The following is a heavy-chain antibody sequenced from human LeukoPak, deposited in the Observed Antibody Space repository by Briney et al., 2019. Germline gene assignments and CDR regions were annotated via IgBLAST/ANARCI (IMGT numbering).Heavy chain of an antibody. V-gene: IGHV3-53*01. CDR1: GFTVSSNY. J-gene: IGHJ4*02. Sequence: GGSLRLSCAASGFTVSSNYMNWVRQAPGKGLEWVSVIYGGGNIYYADSVKGRFTISRDNSKNTLYLQMNSLRAEDTAVYYCAKGAGYNYPYYFDYWGQGTLVTVSS. CDR3: AKGAGYNYPYYFDY. D-gene: IGHD5-24*01. CDR2: IYGGGNI.